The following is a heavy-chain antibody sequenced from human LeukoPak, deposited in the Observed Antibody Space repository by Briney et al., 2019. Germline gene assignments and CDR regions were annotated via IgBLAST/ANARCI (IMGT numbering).Heavy chain of an antibody. D-gene: IGHD3-3*01. Sequence: SETLSLTCAVSGGSISSGGYSWSWIRQPPGKGLEWIGYIYHSGSTYYNPSLKSRVTISVDRSKNQFSLKLSSVTAADTAVYYCARVTARVAFDYWGQGTLVTVSS. CDR3: ARVTARVAFDY. CDR1: GGSISSGGYS. CDR2: IYHSGST. J-gene: IGHJ4*02. V-gene: IGHV4-30-2*01.